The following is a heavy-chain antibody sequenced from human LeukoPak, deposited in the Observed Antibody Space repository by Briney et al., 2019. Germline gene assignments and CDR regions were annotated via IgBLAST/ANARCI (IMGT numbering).Heavy chain of an antibody. V-gene: IGHV3-23*01. Sequence: PGGSLRLSCSGSGFSFSTYAMTGVRQAPGKGLEWVSSISSSGGSTYYADSVKGRFTISRDNSKNTLYLQMNSLRAEDTAVYYCAKGAIWSDYWGQGTLVSVSS. J-gene: IGHJ4*02. CDR3: AKGAIWSDY. CDR2: ISSSGGST. CDR1: GFSFSTYA. D-gene: IGHD2-8*02.